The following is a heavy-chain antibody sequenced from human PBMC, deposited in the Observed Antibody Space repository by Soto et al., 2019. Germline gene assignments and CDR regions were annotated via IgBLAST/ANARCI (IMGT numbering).Heavy chain of an antibody. V-gene: IGHV3-23*01. CDR3: AKDGDYGAFFDY. CDR2: MSGSDGYT. J-gene: IGHJ4*02. Sequence: VGSLRLSCAASGFAFSSYAMTWVRQAPGKGLGWVSVMSGSDGYTKYADSVKGRFTISRDNSKNTLYLQMNSLRAEDTAVYYCAKDGDYGAFFDYWGPGTLVTVSS. D-gene: IGHD4-17*01. CDR1: GFAFSSYA.